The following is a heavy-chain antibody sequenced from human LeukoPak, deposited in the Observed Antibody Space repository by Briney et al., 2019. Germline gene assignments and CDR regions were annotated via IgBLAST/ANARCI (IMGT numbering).Heavy chain of an antibody. D-gene: IGHD6-19*01. Sequence: SQTLSLTCTVSGGSISSFYYTWIRQPPGKGLEWIGYIDSSGITNYNSSLNSRVTISLDTSQNQFSLKLNSVTAADTAVYYCATVASGWYPDYWGQGALVTVAS. J-gene: IGHJ4*02. CDR1: GGSISSFY. CDR3: ATVASGWYPDY. CDR2: IDSSGIT. V-gene: IGHV4-59*01.